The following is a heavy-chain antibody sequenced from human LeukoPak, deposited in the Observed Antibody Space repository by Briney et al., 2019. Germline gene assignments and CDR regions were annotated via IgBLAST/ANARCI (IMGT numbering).Heavy chain of an antibody. J-gene: IGHJ5*02. D-gene: IGHD5-24*01. CDR3: ARGVREDGYIIDH. CDR2: ISGSSTNI. Sequence: PGGSLGLSCAASGFTFSSYAMTRVRQAPGKGLECVSYISGSSTNIHYADSVKGRFTISRDNVENSLYLQMNSLRGGDTAVYYCARGVREDGYIIDHWGQGTLVTVSS. CDR1: GFTFSSYA. V-gene: IGHV3-48*01.